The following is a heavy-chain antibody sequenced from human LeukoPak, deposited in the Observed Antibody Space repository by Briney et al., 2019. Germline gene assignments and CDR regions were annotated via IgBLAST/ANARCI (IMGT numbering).Heavy chain of an antibody. CDR1: GFTFSTYW. J-gene: IGHJ3*02. CDR2: INSDGSRT. V-gene: IGHV3-74*01. Sequence: PGGSLRLSCAASGFTFSTYWMHWVRQAPGKGLVWVSGINSDGSRTNYADSVKGRFTISRDNSKNTLYLQMNSLRAEDTAVYYCARGGSYLSAFDIWGQGTMVTVSS. D-gene: IGHD1-26*01. CDR3: ARGGSYLSAFDI.